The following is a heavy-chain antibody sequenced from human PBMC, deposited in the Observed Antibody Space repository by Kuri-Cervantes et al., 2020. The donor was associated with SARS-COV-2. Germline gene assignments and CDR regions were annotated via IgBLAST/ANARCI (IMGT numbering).Heavy chain of an antibody. V-gene: IGHV3-9*01. J-gene: IGHJ4*02. D-gene: IGHD3-22*01. Sequence: GGSLRLSCAASGFTFDDYAMHWVRQAPGKGLEWVSGISWNSGSIGYADSVKGRFTISRDNAKNTLYLQMNSLRAEDTAVYYCAKSASSGYYHIDYWGQGTLVTVSS. CDR3: AKSASSGYYHIDY. CDR2: ISWNSGSI. CDR1: GFTFDDYA.